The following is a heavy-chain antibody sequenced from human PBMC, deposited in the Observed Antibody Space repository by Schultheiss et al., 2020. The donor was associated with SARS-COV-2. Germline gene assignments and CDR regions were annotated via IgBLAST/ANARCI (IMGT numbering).Heavy chain of an antibody. Sequence: SETLSLTCAVYGGSFSGYYWSWIRQPPGKGLEWIGEINHSGSTNYNPSLKSRVTISVDTSKNQFSLKLSSVTAADTAVYYCARSSEVVLYYGDNWFDPWGRGPLVTVPS. CDR2: INHSGST. J-gene: IGHJ5*02. CDR3: ARSSEVVLYYGDNWFDP. V-gene: IGHV4-34*01. D-gene: IGHD3-10*01. CDR1: GGSFSGYY.